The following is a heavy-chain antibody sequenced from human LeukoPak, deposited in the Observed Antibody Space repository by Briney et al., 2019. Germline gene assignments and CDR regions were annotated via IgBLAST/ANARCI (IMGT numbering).Heavy chain of an antibody. Sequence: PSETLSLTCTVSGGSISSSSYYWGWIRQPPGKGLEWIGSIYYSGSTYYNPSLKSRVTISVDTSKNQFSLKLSSVTAADTAVYYCARRPYYDFWSGNRFDPWGQGTLVTVSS. J-gene: IGHJ5*02. CDR3: ARRPYYDFWSGNRFDP. CDR2: IYYSGST. D-gene: IGHD3-3*01. CDR1: GGSISSSSYY. V-gene: IGHV4-39*01.